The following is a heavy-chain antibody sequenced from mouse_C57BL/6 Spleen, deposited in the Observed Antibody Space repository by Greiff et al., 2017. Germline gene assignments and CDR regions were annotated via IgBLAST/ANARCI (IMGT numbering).Heavy chain of an antibody. Sequence: QVQLKESGPGILQSSQTLSLPCSFSGFSLSTSGMGVSWIRQPSGKGLEWLAHIYWDDDKRYNPYLKSRLTISKDTSRNQVFLKITSVDTADTATYYCARRAPTLYAMDYWGQGTSVTVSS. V-gene: IGHV8-12*01. CDR3: ARRAPTLYAMDY. CDR1: GFSLSTSGMG. CDR2: IYWDDDK. D-gene: IGHD2-10*01. J-gene: IGHJ4*01.